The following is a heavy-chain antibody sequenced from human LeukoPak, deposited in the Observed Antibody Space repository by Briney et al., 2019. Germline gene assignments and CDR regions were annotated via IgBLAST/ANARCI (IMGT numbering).Heavy chain of an antibody. CDR2: FDSSGGYM. CDR3: LRGDRRDY. V-gene: IGHV3-21*06. J-gene: IGHJ4*02. CDR1: GFTFNTYS. Sequence: GGSLRLSCEASGFTFNTYSMNWARQAPGKGLEWVSSFDSSGGYMFYAHSVKGRFIISRDNAKDSLYLQMNSLRVEDTAVYYCLRGDRRDYWGQGTLVTVSS.